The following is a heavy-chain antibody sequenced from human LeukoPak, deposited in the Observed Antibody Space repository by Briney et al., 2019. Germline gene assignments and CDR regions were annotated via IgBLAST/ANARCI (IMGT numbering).Heavy chain of an antibody. CDR2: IRYDGSNK. CDR3: AREGGFTGYGSSWYEDVFVY. J-gene: IGHJ4*02. CDR1: GFTFSSYG. V-gene: IGHV3-30*02. D-gene: IGHD6-13*01. Sequence: GGSLRLSCAAPGFTFSSYGMHSVRQAPGKGLEWVAFIRYDGSNKYYAGSVKGRFTISRDNSKNTLYLQINSLRAEDTAVYYCAREGGFTGYGSSWYEDVFVYWGQGTLVSVSS.